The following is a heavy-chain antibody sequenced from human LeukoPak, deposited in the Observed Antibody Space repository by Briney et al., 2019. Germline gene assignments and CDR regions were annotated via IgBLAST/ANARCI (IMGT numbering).Heavy chain of an antibody. CDR1: GFTFDNYA. V-gene: IGHV3-9*01. CDR3: AKVRGTYSSGYFFDY. J-gene: IGHJ4*02. D-gene: IGHD6-19*01. CDR2: ISWNSGYI. Sequence: GGSLRLSCGASGFTFDNYAMHWVRQAPGKGLEWLSIISWNSGYIGYADSVKGRFTISRDNAKKSLDLQMNSLRAEDTAFYYCAKVRGTYSSGYFFDYWGQGTLVTVSS.